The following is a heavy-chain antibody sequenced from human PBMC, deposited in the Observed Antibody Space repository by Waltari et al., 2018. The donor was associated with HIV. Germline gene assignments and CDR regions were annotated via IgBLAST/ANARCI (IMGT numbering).Heavy chain of an antibody. Sequence: QVQLVQSGAEVKKPGASVTVSCKASGYTFIGSYLPWVRQAPGQGLEWMGWINPNSGGTNYAQKSQGRVTMTRDTSISTAYMELSRLRSDDTAVYYCARGPYGVGAPGSVRCFDYWGQGTLVTVSS. CDR2: INPNSGGT. V-gene: IGHV1-2*02. D-gene: IGHD1-26*01. CDR3: ARGPYGVGAPGSVRCFDY. J-gene: IGHJ4*02. CDR1: GYTFIGSY.